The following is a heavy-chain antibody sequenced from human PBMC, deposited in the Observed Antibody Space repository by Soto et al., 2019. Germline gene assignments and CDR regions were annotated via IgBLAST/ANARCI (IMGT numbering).Heavy chain of an antibody. J-gene: IGHJ4*02. CDR2: ISVYSGNT. CDR1: DYSFATYG. D-gene: IGHD3-16*01. Sequence: QVQLVQSGAEVKKPGASVKVSCKASDYSFATYGITWVRQAPGQGLEWMGWISVYSGNTNYAQKFQGRVTMTTDTPMSTAYMELRSLRSDDTSAYYYARDVEHGGSLDHWGQGTLVTVSS. CDR3: ARDVEHGGSLDH. V-gene: IGHV1-18*01.